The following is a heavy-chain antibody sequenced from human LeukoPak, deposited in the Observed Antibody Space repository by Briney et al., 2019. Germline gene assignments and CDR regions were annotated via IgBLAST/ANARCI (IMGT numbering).Heavy chain of an antibody. CDR1: GFTFTDYW. CDR2: ISISGGTI. Sequence: PGGSLRLSCAASGFTFTDYWMSWIRQAPGKGLEWISYISISGGTIYHAESVKGRFTISRDNAKSSLYLQMNSLRGEDTAVYYCARVGQFDSWGQGTLVTVSS. CDR3: ARVGQFDS. V-gene: IGHV3-11*04. J-gene: IGHJ4*02.